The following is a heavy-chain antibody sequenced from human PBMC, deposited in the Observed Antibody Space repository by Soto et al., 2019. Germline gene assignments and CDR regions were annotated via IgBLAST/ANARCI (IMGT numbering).Heavy chain of an antibody. D-gene: IGHD6-6*01. V-gene: IGHV3-23*01. J-gene: IGHJ4*02. CDR1: GFIFSSYA. CDR2: ISGSDDST. CDR3: AKRSSSSTFDY. Sequence: EVQLLESGGGLVQPGASLRLSCAASGFIFSSYAMSWVRQAPGKGLEWVSVISGSDDSTYYADSVKGRFTISRDNSKNTLYLQMNSLRAEDTAVYYCAKRSSSSTFDYWGQGTLVTVSS.